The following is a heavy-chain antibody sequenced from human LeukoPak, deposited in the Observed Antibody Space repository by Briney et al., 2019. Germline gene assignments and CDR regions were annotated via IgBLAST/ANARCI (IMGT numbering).Heavy chain of an antibody. J-gene: IGHJ5*02. D-gene: IGHD2-2*01. CDR3: AKRAYCSSTSCLYYQPPFDP. CDR2: ISGSGGST. CDR1: GFTFSGYA. V-gene: IGHV3-23*01. Sequence: GGSLRLSCAASGFTFSGYAMSWVRQAPGKGLEWVSAISGSGGSTYYADSVKGRFTISRDNSKNTLYLQMNSLRAEDTAVYYCAKRAYCSSTSCLYYQPPFDPWGQGTLVTVSS.